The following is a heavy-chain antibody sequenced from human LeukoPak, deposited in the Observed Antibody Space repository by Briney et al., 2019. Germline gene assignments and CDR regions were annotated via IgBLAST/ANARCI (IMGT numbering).Heavy chain of an antibody. V-gene: IGHV4-39*01. D-gene: IGHD3-3*01. CDR3: VRLPAFYDFWSGYSNY. J-gene: IGHJ4*02. CDR2: IYYSGST. CDR1: GGSISSSSYY. Sequence: PSETLSLTCTVSGGSISSSSYYWGWIRQPPGKGLEWIGSIYYSGSTYYNPSLKSRVTISVDTSKNQFSLKLSSVTAADTAVYYCVRLPAFYDFWSGYSNYWGQGTLVTVSS.